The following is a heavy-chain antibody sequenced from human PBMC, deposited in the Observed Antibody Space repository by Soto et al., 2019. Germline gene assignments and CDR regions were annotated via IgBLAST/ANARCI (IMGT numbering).Heavy chain of an antibody. J-gene: IGHJ4*02. CDR1: GGTFSSYA. CDR2: IIPIFGTA. Sequence: QVQLVQSGAEVKKPGSSVKVSCKASGGTFSSYAISWVRQAPGRGLEWMGGIIPIFGTANYAQKFQGRVTITADESTSTAYMELSSLRSEDTAVYYCATPGIAAAGTPYFDYWGQGTLVTVSS. CDR3: ATPGIAAAGTPYFDY. V-gene: IGHV1-69*12. D-gene: IGHD6-13*01.